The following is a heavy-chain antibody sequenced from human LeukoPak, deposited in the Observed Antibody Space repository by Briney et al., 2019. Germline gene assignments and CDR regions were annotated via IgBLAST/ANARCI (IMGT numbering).Heavy chain of an antibody. CDR1: GGSFSGYY. Sequence: SETLSLTCAVYGGSFSGYYWSWIRQPPGKGLEWIGEINHSGSTNYNPSLKSRVTISVDTSKNQFSLKLSSVTAADTAVYYCARGVPRIYGSGSYLDYWGQGTLVTVSS. V-gene: IGHV4-34*01. CDR3: ARGVPRIYGSGSYLDY. CDR2: INHSGST. J-gene: IGHJ4*02. D-gene: IGHD3-10*01.